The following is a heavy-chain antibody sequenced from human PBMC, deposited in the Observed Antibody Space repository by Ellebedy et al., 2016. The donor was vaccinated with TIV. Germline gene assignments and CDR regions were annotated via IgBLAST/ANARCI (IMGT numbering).Heavy chain of an antibody. Sequence: SVQVSCKASGGTFSSFAISWVRQAPGQGREWMGGIIGMFGTASYAQKFLARVTITADEFTSTAYMEMSSLRSEDTAVYYCARHSGYHAISYLAYWGQGTLVTVSS. J-gene: IGHJ4*02. V-gene: IGHV1-69*13. D-gene: IGHD5-12*01. CDR1: GGTFSSFA. CDR3: ARHSGYHAISYLAY. CDR2: IIGMFGTA.